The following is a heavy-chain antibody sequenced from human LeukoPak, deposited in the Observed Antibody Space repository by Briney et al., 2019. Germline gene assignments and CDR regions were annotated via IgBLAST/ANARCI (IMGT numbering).Heavy chain of an antibody. D-gene: IGHD1-14*01. Sequence: PGGSLRLSCAASGFTFSSYSMNWVRQAPGKGLEWVSSISSSSSYIYYADSVKGRFTISRDNAKNSLYLQMNSLRAEDTAVYYCAKDKTPDGPGVVFDYWGQGTLVTVSS. CDR1: GFTFSSYS. V-gene: IGHV3-21*04. CDR3: AKDKTPDGPGVVFDY. J-gene: IGHJ4*02. CDR2: ISSSSSYI.